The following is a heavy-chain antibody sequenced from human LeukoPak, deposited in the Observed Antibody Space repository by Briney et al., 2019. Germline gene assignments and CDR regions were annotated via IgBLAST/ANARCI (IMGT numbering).Heavy chain of an antibody. J-gene: IGHJ5*02. Sequence: SLKLSCKASAGTFTSYAISWVRHAPGQGLEWMGGIITIFGTANYAQKFQGRVTITTDESTSTAYLELSSLRSEDTAVYYCARDTYGDYVPNWFDPWGQGTLVTVSS. D-gene: IGHD4-17*01. CDR2: IITIFGTA. V-gene: IGHV1-69*05. CDR1: AGTFTSYA. CDR3: ARDTYGDYVPNWFDP.